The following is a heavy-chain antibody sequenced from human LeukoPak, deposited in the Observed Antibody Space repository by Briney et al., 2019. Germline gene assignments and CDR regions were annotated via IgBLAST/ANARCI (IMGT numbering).Heavy chain of an antibody. CDR2: IYHSGST. CDR1: GGSISSGGYY. Sequence: SETLSLTCTVSGGSISSGGYYWSWIRQPPGKGLEWIGYIYHSGSTYYNPSLKSRVTISVDTSKNQFSLKLSSVTAADTAVYYCARDRGMDRISGIVVVPAAIGWFDLWGQGTLVTVSS. V-gene: IGHV4-30-2*01. J-gene: IGHJ5*02. CDR3: ARDRGMDRISGIVVVPAAIGWFDL. D-gene: IGHD2-2*01.